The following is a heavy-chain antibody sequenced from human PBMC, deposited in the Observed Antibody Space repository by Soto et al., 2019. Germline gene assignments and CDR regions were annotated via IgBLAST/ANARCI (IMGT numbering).Heavy chain of an antibody. J-gene: IGHJ6*02. CDR3: ARAVSPEYSSSWDYYYYGMDV. CDR1: GDSISGYY. V-gene: IGHV4-34*01. D-gene: IGHD6-13*01. Sequence: SETLSLTCTVSGDSISGYYWSWIRQSPGKGLEWIGEINHSGSTNYNPSLKSRVTISVDTSKNQFSLKLSSVTAADTAVYYCARAVSPEYSSSWDYYYYGMDVWGQGTTVTVSS. CDR2: INHSGST.